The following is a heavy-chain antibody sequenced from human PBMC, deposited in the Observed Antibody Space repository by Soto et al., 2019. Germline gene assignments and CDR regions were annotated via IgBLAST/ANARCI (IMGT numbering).Heavy chain of an antibody. CDR3: ARTVAGFDY. CDR1: GGSFSGYY. Sequence: QVQLQQWGAGLLKPSETLSLTCAVYGGSFSGYYWSWIRQPPGKGLEWIGEINHSGSTNYNPSLKSRVTISVDTSMNQFSLKLSSVTAADTAVYYCARTVAGFDYWGQGTLVTVSS. CDR2: INHSGST. V-gene: IGHV4-34*01. J-gene: IGHJ4*02. D-gene: IGHD6-19*01.